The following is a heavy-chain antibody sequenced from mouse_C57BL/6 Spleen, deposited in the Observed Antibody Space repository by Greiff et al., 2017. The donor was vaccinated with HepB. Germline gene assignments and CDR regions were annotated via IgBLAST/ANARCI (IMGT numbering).Heavy chain of an antibody. Sequence: QVQLQQSGAELAKPGASVKLSCKASGYTFTSYWMHWVKQRPGQGLEWIGYINPSSGYNKYNQKFKDKATLTADKSSSTAYMQLSSLTYEDSAVYYCARYGYDKDYAMDYWGQGTSVTVSS. CDR3: ARYGYDKDYAMDY. D-gene: IGHD2-2*01. V-gene: IGHV1-7*01. CDR2: INPSSGYN. J-gene: IGHJ4*01. CDR1: GYTFTSYW.